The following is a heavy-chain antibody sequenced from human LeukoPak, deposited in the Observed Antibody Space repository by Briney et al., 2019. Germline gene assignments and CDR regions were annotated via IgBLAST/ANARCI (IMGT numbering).Heavy chain of an antibody. D-gene: IGHD5-24*01. CDR1: GFTFSSYS. J-gene: IGHJ4*02. CDR2: ISSSSSYI. V-gene: IGHV3-21*04. CDR3: AKSPRSSVEI. Sequence: GGSLRLSCAASGFTFSSYSMNWVRQAPGKGLEWVSSISSSSSYIYYADSVRGRFTISRDNSKNTLYLQMNSLRAEDTAVYYCAKSPRSSVEIRGQGTLVTVSS.